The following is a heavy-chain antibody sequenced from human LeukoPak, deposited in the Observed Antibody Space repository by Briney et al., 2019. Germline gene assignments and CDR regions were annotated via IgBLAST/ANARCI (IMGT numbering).Heavy chain of an antibody. J-gene: IGHJ4*02. CDR3: ARDYYGSGSYSEFGY. CDR1: GYTFTGYY. V-gene: IGHV1-2*02. Sequence: ASVKVSCKASGYTFTGYYVHWVRQAPGQGLEWMGWINPNSGGTNYAQKIQGRVTMTRDTSISTAYMELSRLRSDDTAVYYCARDYYGSGSYSEFGYWGQGTLVTVSS. CDR2: INPNSGGT. D-gene: IGHD3-10*01.